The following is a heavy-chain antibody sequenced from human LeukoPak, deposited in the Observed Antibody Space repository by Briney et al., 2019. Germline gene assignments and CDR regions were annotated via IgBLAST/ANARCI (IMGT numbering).Heavy chain of an antibody. V-gene: IGHV3-33*01. CDR1: GFTFSSYG. Sequence: GGSLRLSCAASGFTFSSYGMHWVRQAPGKGLEWVAVMWYDGSNKYYADSVKGRFTISRDNSKNTLYLQMNSLRAEDTAVYYCARDGYSSFPGWFDPWGQGTLVTVSS. D-gene: IGHD6-13*01. J-gene: IGHJ5*02. CDR3: ARDGYSSFPGWFDP. CDR2: MWYDGSNK.